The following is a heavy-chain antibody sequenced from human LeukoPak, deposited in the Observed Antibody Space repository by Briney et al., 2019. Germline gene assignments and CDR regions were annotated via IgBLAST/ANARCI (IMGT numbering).Heavy chain of an antibody. Sequence: SETLSLTCAVYGGSFSGCYWSWIRQPPGKGLEWIGEINHSGSTNYNPSLKSRVTISVDTSKNQFSLKLSSVTAADTAVYYCARVLIMERVWRYCSGGSCHNNWFDPWGQGTLVTVSS. D-gene: IGHD2-15*01. CDR1: GGSFSGCY. CDR2: INHSGST. V-gene: IGHV4-34*01. CDR3: ARVLIMERVWRYCSGGSCHNNWFDP. J-gene: IGHJ5*02.